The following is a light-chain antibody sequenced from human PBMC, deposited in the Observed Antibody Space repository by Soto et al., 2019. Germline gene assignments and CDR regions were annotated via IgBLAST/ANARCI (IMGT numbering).Light chain of an antibody. Sequence: QSALTQPASVSGSPGQSITISCTGTSSDVGSYNLVSWYQQHPGKAPKVIIYEGGKRPSGVSNRFSGSKSGITASQTISGLQAEDEADYYCCSYAGYSTSAVFGGGTKLTVL. J-gene: IGLJ2*01. CDR2: EGG. CDR3: CSYAGYSTSAV. CDR1: SSDVGSYNL. V-gene: IGLV2-23*01.